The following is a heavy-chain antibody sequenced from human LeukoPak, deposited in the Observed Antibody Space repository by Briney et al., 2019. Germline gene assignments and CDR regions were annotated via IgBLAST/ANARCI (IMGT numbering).Heavy chain of an antibody. J-gene: IGHJ4*02. V-gene: IGHV3-48*03. CDR2: ISNSGSTI. CDR3: AREEGGSYVHFDY. CDR1: GFTFSSYE. Sequence: PGGSLRLSCAASGFTFSSYETNWVRQAPGKGLEWVSYISNSGSTIYYADSVKGRFTISRDNAKNSLYLQMNSLRAEDTALYYCAREEGGSYVHFDYWGQGTLVTVSS. D-gene: IGHD1-26*01.